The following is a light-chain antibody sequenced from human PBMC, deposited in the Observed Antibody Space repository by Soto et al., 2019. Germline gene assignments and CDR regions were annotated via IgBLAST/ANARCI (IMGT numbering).Light chain of an antibody. J-gene: IGKJ5*01. V-gene: IGKV3-20*01. CDR1: QSVSSN. Sequence: IVIAPSPGSMSVSQGESATLSCRASQSVSSNLAWYQQKPGQAPRLLIYGASNRATGIPDRFSGSGSGTDFTLTISRLEPEDFAVYYCQQYGSSQITFGQGTRLEI. CDR3: QQYGSSQIT. CDR2: GAS.